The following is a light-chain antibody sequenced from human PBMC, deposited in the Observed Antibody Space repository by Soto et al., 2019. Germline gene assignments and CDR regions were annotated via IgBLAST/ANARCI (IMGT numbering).Light chain of an antibody. V-gene: IGLV1-40*01. J-gene: IGLJ2*01. Sequence: QAVVTQPPSVSGAPGQRVTISCTGSSSNIGAGYDVHWYQRLPGTAPKLLVYGDSNRPSGVSDRFSASKSGTSASLAITGLQAEDEVDYYCQSYDSSLSGVVFGGGTKLTVL. CDR3: QSYDSSLSGVV. CDR1: SSNIGAGYD. CDR2: GDS.